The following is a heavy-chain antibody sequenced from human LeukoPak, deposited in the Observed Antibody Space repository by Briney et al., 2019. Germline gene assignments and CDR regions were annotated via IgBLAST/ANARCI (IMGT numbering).Heavy chain of an antibody. CDR1: GFAFSNFS. Sequence: PGGSLRLSCAASGFAFSNFSMNWVRQAPGKGLEWVSYLSSSGSTVYYADSVTGRFTISRDNAKNSLYLQMNSLRAEDTAVYYCARWGPEYTYGYPYYFDYWGQGTLVAVSS. J-gene: IGHJ4*02. V-gene: IGHV3-48*04. CDR3: ARWGPEYTYGYPYYFDY. CDR2: LSSSGSTV. D-gene: IGHD5-18*01.